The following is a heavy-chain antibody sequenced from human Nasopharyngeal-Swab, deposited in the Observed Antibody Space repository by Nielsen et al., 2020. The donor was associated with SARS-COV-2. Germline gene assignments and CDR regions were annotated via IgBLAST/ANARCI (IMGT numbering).Heavy chain of an antibody. D-gene: IGHD6-19*01. CDR3: ATPVAVAGRGRWFDP. CDR2: IYNSGTT. J-gene: IGHJ5*02. V-gene: IGHV4-38-2*01. Sequence: WIRQPPGKGLEWIGTIYNSGTTYTNPSLKSRASISIDMSNNQLSLDLTSVTAADTAVYYCATPVAVAGRGRWFDPWGQGTLVTVSS.